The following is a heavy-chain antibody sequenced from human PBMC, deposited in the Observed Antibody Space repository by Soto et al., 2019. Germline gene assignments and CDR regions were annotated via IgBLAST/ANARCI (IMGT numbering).Heavy chain of an antibody. V-gene: IGHV3-23*01. CDR3: AKKAEKHFDWMFYADS. CDR2: FSGSGDST. CDR1: GIIFRNYA. J-gene: IGHJ4*02. Sequence: PGGSLRLSCATSGIIFRNYAMGWVRQAPGKGLEWVSAFSGSGDSTYYADSVKGRFTISRDNSKNTLYLQMNSLRVEDTAIFYCAKKAEKHFDWMFYADSWGQGTLVTV. D-gene: IGHD3-9*01.